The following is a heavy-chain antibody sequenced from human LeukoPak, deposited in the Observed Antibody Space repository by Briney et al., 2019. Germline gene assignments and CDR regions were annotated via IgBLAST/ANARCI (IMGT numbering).Heavy chain of an antibody. V-gene: IGHV4-59*02. CDR3: ARGAGWYEY. CDR2: ISHSGNT. D-gene: IGHD6-19*01. CDR1: GGSVSGYY. J-gene: IGHJ4*02. Sequence: SETLSLTCTVSGGSVSGYYWSWLRQPPGKGLEWIAYISHSGNTNYHPSLKSRVTISKDTSKNQFSLRLNSVTAADTAVYHCARGAGWYEYWGQGTLVTVSS.